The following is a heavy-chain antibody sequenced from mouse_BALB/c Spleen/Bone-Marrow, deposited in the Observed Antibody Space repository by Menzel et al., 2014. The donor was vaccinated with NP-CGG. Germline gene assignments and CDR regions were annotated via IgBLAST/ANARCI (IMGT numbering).Heavy chain of an antibody. CDR3: ARDRGGLLHDY. Sequence: EVKLVESGGGLVQPGGSLRLSCATSGFTFTDYYMSWVRQPPGKALEWLGFIRNKANGYTTEYSASVKGRFTISRDNSQSILYLQMNTLRAEDSVTYYCARDRGGLLHDYWCQGTTLTVSS. V-gene: IGHV7-3*02. CDR2: IRNKANGYTT. CDR1: GFTFTDYY. D-gene: IGHD1-1*01. J-gene: IGHJ2*01.